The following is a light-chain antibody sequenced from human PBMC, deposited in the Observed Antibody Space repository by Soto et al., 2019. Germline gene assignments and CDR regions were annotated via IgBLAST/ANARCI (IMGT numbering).Light chain of an antibody. CDR2: EVY. Sequence: QSVLTQPRSVSGSLGQSVTISCTGTSSDVGYYNYVSWYQQHPGKAPKLMIYEVYQRPSGVPDRFSGSKSGNTASLTISGLQAEDEADYYCCSYAGNSVVFGGGTKLTVL. J-gene: IGLJ2*01. CDR1: SSDVGYYNY. CDR3: CSYAGNSVV. V-gene: IGLV2-11*01.